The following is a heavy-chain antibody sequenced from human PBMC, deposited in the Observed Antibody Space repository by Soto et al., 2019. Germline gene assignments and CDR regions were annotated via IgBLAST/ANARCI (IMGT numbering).Heavy chain of an antibody. D-gene: IGHD3-16*01. CDR3: ATLEEVVDWLPLTYMDV. J-gene: IGHJ6*03. CDR1: GSTVRSNY. CDR2: IYSGGST. Sequence: EVQLVESGGGLVRPGGSLRLSCAASGSTVRSNYMSWVRQAPGKGLEWVSVIYSGGSTYYADSVKGRFTTSRDSSKNTLYLQMNSLRAEDTAVYYCATLEEVVDWLPLTYMDVWGKGTTVIVSS. V-gene: IGHV3-66*01.